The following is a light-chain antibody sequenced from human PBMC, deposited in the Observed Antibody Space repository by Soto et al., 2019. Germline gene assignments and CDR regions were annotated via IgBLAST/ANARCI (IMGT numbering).Light chain of an antibody. J-gene: IGKJ5*01. CDR2: DAS. CDR3: QQLNTYPRIT. CDR1: QTINFW. Sequence: DIQMTQSPSTLSASVGDRVTITCRASQTINFWLAWYQQKPGKAPKLLIYDASSLESGVPSRFSGSGSGTEFTLTISSLQPEDFATYYCQQLNTYPRITFGQGTRLEIK. V-gene: IGKV1-5*03.